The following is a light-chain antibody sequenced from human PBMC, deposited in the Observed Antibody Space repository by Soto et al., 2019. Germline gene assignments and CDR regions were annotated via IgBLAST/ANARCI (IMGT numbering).Light chain of an antibody. Sequence: IVMTQSPATVSVSPGESTSLSCRASRTIGTNLGWYQQKPGQAPRLLISKTSNRATGVPDRFSGSGSGTDFTLTITSLQSEDIAVYYCQQYADWPLTFGGGTKVDI. CDR3: QQYADWPLT. CDR2: KTS. CDR1: RTIGTN. V-gene: IGKV3-15*01. J-gene: IGKJ4*01.